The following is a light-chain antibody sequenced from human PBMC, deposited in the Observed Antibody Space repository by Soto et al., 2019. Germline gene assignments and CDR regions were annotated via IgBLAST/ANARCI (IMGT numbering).Light chain of an antibody. V-gene: IGKV1-5*03. Sequence: DIQMNQTPSTLSASVGDRVTITCRTTQNINIWLAWYQQKPGKAPKLLISKASSLEGGVPSRFSGSGSGTEFALTISSLQPKDFATYYCQQYKAYSYTFGQGTKLEI. CDR3: QQYKAYSYT. J-gene: IGKJ2*01. CDR2: KAS. CDR1: QNINIW.